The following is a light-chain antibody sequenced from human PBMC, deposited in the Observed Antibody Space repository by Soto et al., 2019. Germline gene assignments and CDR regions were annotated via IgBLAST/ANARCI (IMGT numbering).Light chain of an antibody. CDR1: QSISSNS. CDR3: QQYGSSQFT. CDR2: DTS. Sequence: EIVLTQSPATLSLSPGERATLSCGASQSISSNSLAWYQQKPGLAPRLLIFDTSRRATGVPDRFSGSGSGTDFTLTISRLEPDDFAVYYCQQYGSSQFTFGPGTKVNIK. J-gene: IGKJ3*01. V-gene: IGKV3D-20*01.